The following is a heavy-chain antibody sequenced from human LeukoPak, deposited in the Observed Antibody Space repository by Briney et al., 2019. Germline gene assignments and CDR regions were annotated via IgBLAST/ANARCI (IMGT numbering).Heavy chain of an antibody. D-gene: IGHD3-10*01. V-gene: IGHV4-34*01. CDR3: ARYPITMVRGVRSWFDP. CDR1: GGSFSGYY. Sequence: SETLSLTCAVYGGSFSGYYWSWIRQPPGKGLEWIGEINHSGSTNYNPSLKSRVTISVDTSKNQFSLELSSVTAADTAVYYCARYPITMVRGVRSWFDPWGQGTLVTVSS. CDR2: INHSGST. J-gene: IGHJ5*02.